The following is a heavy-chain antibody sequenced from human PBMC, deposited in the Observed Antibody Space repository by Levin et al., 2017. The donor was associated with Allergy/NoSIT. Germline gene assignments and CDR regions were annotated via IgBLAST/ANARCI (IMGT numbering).Heavy chain of an antibody. CDR2: IYYSGST. CDR3: ARDRITIFGVVYYFDY. J-gene: IGHJ4*02. Sequence: ESLKISCTVSGGSVSSGSYYWSWIRQPPGKGLEWIGYIYYSGSTNYNPSLKSRVTISVDTSKNQFSLKLSSVTAADTAVYYCARDRITIFGVVYYFDYWGQGTLVTVSS. V-gene: IGHV4-61*01. CDR1: GGSVSSGSYY. D-gene: IGHD3-3*01.